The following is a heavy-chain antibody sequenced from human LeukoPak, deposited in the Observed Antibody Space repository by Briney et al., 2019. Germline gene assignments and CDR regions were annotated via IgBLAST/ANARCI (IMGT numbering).Heavy chain of an antibody. CDR2: IDHSRST. Sequence: PSETLSLTCAVYGASFSEYYWSWIRQPPGKGLEWIGEIDHSRSTKYNPSLRGRVTISLDTSKNQFSLDLTSVTAADTAVYYCATGSQLGSYNWFDPWGRGTLVTVSS. J-gene: IGHJ5*02. D-gene: IGHD1-1*01. CDR1: GASFSEYY. CDR3: ATGSQLGSYNWFDP. V-gene: IGHV4-34*01.